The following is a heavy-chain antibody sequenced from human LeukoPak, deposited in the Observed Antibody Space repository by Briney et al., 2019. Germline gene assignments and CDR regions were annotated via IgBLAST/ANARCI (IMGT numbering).Heavy chain of an antibody. V-gene: IGHV3-30*02. CDR3: AKDPSRPSEGATLSIDY. CDR1: GFTLSNYW. Sequence: RGSLRLSCAASGFTLSNYWMHWVRQAPGKGLEWVAFIRYDGSNKYYADSVKGRFTISRDNSKNTLYLQMNSLRAEDTAVYYCAKDPSRPSEGATLSIDYWGQGTLVTVSS. J-gene: IGHJ4*02. D-gene: IGHD1-26*01. CDR2: IRYDGSNK.